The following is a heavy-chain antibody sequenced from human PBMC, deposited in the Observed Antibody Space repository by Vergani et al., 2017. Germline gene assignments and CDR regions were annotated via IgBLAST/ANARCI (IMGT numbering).Heavy chain of an antibody. CDR1: GFTFSSYA. Sequence: EVQLLESGGGLVQPGGSLRLSCAASGFTFSSYAMSWVRQAPGKGLEWVSAISGSGGSTYYADSVKGRFTISRDNSKNTLYLQMNSLRAEETAVYYCAKGGVGYCSSTSCYSPTPFDYWGQGTLVTVSS. J-gene: IGHJ4*02. CDR2: ISGSGGST. CDR3: AKGGVGYCSSTSCYSPTPFDY. D-gene: IGHD2-2*02. V-gene: IGHV3-23*01.